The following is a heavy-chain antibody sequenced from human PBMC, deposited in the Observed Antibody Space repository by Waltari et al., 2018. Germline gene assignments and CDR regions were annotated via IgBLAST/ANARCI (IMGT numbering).Heavy chain of an antibody. J-gene: IGHJ4*02. V-gene: IGHV3-23*01. CDR1: GFNFRHFA. CDR2: ISGSGGTS. Sequence: EVQLLESGGDLIEPGGSLSLSCAASGFNFRHFAMTWVRQAPGKRLEWVSYISGSGGTSYYTDSVTGRFTVSRDNSDNTLYLQMNNLRADDTGIYYCAKDRGSGRIFFDSWGRGTLVVVSS. CDR3: AKDRGSGRIFFDS. D-gene: IGHD3-10*01.